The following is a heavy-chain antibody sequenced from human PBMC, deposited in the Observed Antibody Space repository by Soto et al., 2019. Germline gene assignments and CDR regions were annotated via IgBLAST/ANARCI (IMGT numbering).Heavy chain of an antibody. Sequence: EVQLVESGGGLVKPGGSLRLSCAASGFTFSSYSMNWVRKAPGKGLEWVSSISSSSSYIYYADSVKGRSTISRDNAKNSLYLQMNSLRAEDTAVYYCARGPQVLRFVEWFFCYMDVWGKGTTVTVSS. J-gene: IGHJ6*03. V-gene: IGHV3-21*01. D-gene: IGHD3-3*01. CDR3: ARGPQVLRFVEWFFCYMDV. CDR2: ISSSSSYI. CDR1: GFTFSSYS.